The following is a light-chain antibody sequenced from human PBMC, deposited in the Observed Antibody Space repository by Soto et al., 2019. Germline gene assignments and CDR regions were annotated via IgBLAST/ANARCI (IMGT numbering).Light chain of an antibody. CDR1: QSVSSK. Sequence: EIVMTQSPATLSVSPGERAALSCRASQSVSSKFAWYQQKPGQAPRLLIYGASTRAAGIPARFSGSWSGTEFTLTISSVQSEDFAVYYWQQYNNWPYTFGQGTKLEIK. CDR3: QQYNNWPYT. CDR2: GAS. J-gene: IGKJ2*01. V-gene: IGKV3-15*01.